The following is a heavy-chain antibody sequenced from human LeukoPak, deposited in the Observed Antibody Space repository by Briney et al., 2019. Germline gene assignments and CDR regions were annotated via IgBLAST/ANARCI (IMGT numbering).Heavy chain of an antibody. CDR3: AKPISGGLAVSADWFDP. D-gene: IGHD6-19*01. V-gene: IGHV3-23*01. Sequence: GGSLRLSCAASGXAFNFYAMTWVRQAPGKRLQCVSTINASGGNTYYAESVRGRFTISRDNSKDTLYLQLNSLTAEDTAIYYCAKPISGGLAVSADWFDPWGQGTLVAVSS. CDR1: GXAFNFYA. J-gene: IGHJ5*02. CDR2: INASGGNT.